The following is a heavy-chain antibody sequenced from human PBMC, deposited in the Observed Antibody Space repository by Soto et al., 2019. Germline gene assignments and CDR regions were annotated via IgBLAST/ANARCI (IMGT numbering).Heavy chain of an antibody. Sequence: EMQLLESGGDLVQPGGSLRLSCAASGFTFSNYAMTWVRQAPGKGLEYVSAISGTGVTTYQGDSMKGRFTISRDNSKNTLYLQMDSLRAEDTAIYYCTKDRDDIGMVDAFEIWGQGTHVTVSS. V-gene: IGHV3-23*02. CDR3: TKDRDDIGMVDAFEI. CDR2: ISGTGVTT. CDR1: GFTFSNYA. D-gene: IGHD3-3*01. J-gene: IGHJ3*02.